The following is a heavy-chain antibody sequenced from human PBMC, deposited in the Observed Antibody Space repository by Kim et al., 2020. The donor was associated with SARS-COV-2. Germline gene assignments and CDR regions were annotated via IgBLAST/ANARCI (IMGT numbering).Heavy chain of an antibody. J-gene: IGHJ3*02. V-gene: IGHV1-46*01. CDR3: ARDRYYDSSGDAFDI. D-gene: IGHD3-22*01. Sequence: RLQGRVSMTRDTSASTVYMELSSLRSEDTAVYYCARDRYYDSSGDAFDIWGQGTMVTVSS.